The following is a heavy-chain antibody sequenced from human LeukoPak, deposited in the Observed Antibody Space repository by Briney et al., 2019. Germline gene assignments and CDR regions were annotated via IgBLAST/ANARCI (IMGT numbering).Heavy chain of an antibody. CDR1: GGSISSSSYY. V-gene: IGHV4-39*01. Sequence: SETLSLTCTVSGGSISSSSYYWGWIRQPPGKGLEWIGSIYYSGSTYYNPSLKSRVTISVDTSKNQFSLKLSSVTAADTAVYYCARHRASITIFGVVISPYYYYYMDVWGKGTTVTVSS. D-gene: IGHD3-3*01. J-gene: IGHJ6*03. CDR2: IYYSGST. CDR3: ARHRASITIFGVVISPYYYYYMDV.